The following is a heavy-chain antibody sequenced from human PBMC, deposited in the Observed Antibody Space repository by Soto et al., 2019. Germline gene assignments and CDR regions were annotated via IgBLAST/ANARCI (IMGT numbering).Heavy chain of an antibody. D-gene: IGHD2-8*01. Sequence: PGGSLRLSCAASGFTFSSYGMHWVRQAPGKGLEWVAVIWYDGSNKYYADSVKGRFTISRDNSKNTLYLQMNSLRAEDTAVYYCARERRRYCTNGVCYHFDYWGQGTLVTVSS. CDR3: ARERRRYCTNGVCYHFDY. J-gene: IGHJ4*02. V-gene: IGHV3-33*01. CDR1: GFTFSSYG. CDR2: IWYDGSNK.